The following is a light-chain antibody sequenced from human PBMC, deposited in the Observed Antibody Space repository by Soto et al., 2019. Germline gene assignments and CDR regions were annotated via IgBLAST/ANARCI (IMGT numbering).Light chain of an antibody. J-gene: IGLJ1*01. V-gene: IGLV1-44*01. CDR3: AAWDDSLNGDV. Sequence: QSVLTQPPSASGTPGQRVTISCSGSSANIGSNTVNWYQQLPGTAPKHLIYSNNQRPSGVPDRFSGSNSGTSASLAISGVQSEDEADYYYAAWDDSLNGDVFGTGTKRTVL. CDR2: SNN. CDR1: SANIGSNT.